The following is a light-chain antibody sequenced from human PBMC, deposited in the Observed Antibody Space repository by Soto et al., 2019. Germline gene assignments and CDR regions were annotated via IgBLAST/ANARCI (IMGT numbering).Light chain of an antibody. CDR1: QSISSW. Sequence: DMQMTQSPSTLSASVGDRVTITCRARQSISSWLAWYQQKPGKAPKLLIYDASSLERGVPSRFSGSGSGTEFTLNISSQQPDDFATYYCQQYNSYSRTFGQGTKVDIK. J-gene: IGKJ1*01. CDR3: QQYNSYSRT. V-gene: IGKV1-5*01. CDR2: DAS.